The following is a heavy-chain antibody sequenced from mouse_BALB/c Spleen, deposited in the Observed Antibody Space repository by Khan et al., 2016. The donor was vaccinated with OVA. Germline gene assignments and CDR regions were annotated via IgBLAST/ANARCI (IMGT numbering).Heavy chain of an antibody. CDR2: ITSGGSYT. CDR3: TRGRNYYGSSFYFDY. Sequence: EVELVESGGGLVKPGGSLKLSCAASGFAFSSYSMSWVRQTPEKRLEWVATITSGGSYTYYPDSVKGRFTISSDNAKNTLYLQMSSLKSEDTAMYYCTRGRNYYGSSFYFDYWGQGTTRTVSS. CDR1: GFAFSSYS. V-gene: IGHV5-6-4*01. D-gene: IGHD1-1*01. J-gene: IGHJ2*01.